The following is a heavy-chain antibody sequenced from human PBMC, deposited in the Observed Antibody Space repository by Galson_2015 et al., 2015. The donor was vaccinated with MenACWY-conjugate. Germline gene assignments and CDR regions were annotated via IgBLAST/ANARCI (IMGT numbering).Heavy chain of an antibody. CDR2: IFYSGNT. Sequence: SETLSLTCTVSGGSISSSSYYWGWIRQPPGKGLEWIGNIFYSGNTYYKPSLKSRVTISVDTSKNQFSLRLSSVTAPDTAVYHCARLRSTNWPLDAFEIWGQGTMVSVSS. CDR1: GGSISSSSYY. CDR3: ARLRSTNWPLDAFEI. V-gene: IGHV4-39*07. D-gene: IGHD2-2*01. J-gene: IGHJ3*02.